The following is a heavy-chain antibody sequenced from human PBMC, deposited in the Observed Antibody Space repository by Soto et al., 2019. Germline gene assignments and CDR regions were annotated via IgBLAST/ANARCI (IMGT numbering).Heavy chain of an antibody. CDR3: ARGLLVTMVRGVIITTSGMDV. CDR2: ISSSSSYI. J-gene: IGHJ6*02. Sequence: GGSLRLSCAASGFTFSSYSMNWVRQSPGKGLEWVSSISSSSSYIYYADSVKGRFTISRDNAKNSLYLQMNSLRAEDTAVYYCARGLLVTMVRGVIITTSGMDVWGQGTTVT. V-gene: IGHV3-21*01. D-gene: IGHD3-10*01. CDR1: GFTFSSYS.